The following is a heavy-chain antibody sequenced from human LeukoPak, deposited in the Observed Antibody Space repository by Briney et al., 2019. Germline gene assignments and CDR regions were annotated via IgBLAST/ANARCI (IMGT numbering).Heavy chain of an antibody. D-gene: IGHD3-16*01. J-gene: IGHJ4*02. CDR3: ARAFPPLRTSSAGDL. CDR2: ISGLCTNI. V-gene: IGHV3-21*01. CDR1: GFTFSDYD. Sequence: PGGSLRLSCSASGFTFSDYDMNWVRQAPGKGLEWVSSISGLCTNIYYADSVKGRFTISRDNAKNSLYLQMNSLRAEDTAVYYCARAFPPLRTSSAGDLWGQGILVTVSS.